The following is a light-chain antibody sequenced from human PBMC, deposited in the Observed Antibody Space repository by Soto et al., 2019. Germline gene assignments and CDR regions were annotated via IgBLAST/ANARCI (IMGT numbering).Light chain of an antibody. CDR3: QQYDDTPT. CDR1: QRLLYSSTSKNY. V-gene: IGKV4-1*01. CDR2: WAT. J-gene: IGKJ3*01. Sequence: IVMTQSPDSLGVSLGERATISCKSNQRLLYSSTSKNYLAWYRQRPGQPPQLLIYWATTREYGVPARFSGSGSGTDFTLTISSLQAEDVAVYFCQQYDDTPTFGPGTRVDFK.